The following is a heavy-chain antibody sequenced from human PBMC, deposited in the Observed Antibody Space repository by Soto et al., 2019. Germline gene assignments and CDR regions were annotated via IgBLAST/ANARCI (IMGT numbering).Heavy chain of an antibody. D-gene: IGHD3-3*01. V-gene: IGHV4-59*01. J-gene: IGHJ4*02. CDR3: ARDSWSFDD. CDR2: IYYSGST. CDR1: GGSIRSYY. Sequence: PSETLSPTCPVSGGSIRSYYWSWIQQPPGKGRESIGYIYYSGSTDYNPSLKSRFTISVDTSQDQFSLKLRAVTSADPAVYYCARDSWSFDDWGQGILVNVSS.